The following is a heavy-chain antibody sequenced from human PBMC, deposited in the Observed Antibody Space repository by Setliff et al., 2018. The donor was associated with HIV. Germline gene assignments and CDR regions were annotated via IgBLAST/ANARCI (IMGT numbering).Heavy chain of an antibody. CDR2: ISTGSDAT. Sequence: GGSLRLSCAASGFTFSTYAMSWVRQAPGKGLEWVSYISTGSDATYYADSVKGRFTISRDNPKNSLYLQMNSLRVEDTAVYYCARTSIVVAGNDYWGQGTLVTVSS. CDR3: ARTSIVVAGNDY. V-gene: IGHV3-48*04. J-gene: IGHJ4*02. D-gene: IGHD6-19*01. CDR1: GFTFSTYA.